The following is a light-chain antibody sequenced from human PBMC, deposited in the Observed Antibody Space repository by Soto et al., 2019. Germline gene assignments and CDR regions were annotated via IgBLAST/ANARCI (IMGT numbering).Light chain of an antibody. CDR1: QDISNY. CDR3: QQYDNLPWT. V-gene: IGKV1-33*01. CDR2: DAS. Sequence: DIQMTQSPSSLSASVGDRVTITCQASQDISNYLNWYQQNPGKAPKLLIYDASNLDTGVPSRFNGSGSRTDLTFTISSLQTEDIATYYCQQYDNLPWTFGQGPKVEIK. J-gene: IGKJ1*01.